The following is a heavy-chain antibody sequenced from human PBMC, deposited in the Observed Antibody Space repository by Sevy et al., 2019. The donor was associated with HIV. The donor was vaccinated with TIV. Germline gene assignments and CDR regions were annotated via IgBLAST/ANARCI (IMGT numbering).Heavy chain of an antibody. CDR1: GFNFNNYA. Sequence: GESLKISCAAAGFNFNNYAMTWVRQAPGKGLEWVSGISFSGSKTYYAESVKGRFSISRDPSKNTLYLQMNNVRVEDTAVYFCAKTPFMDFWNDYYSFYFDFRGQGTLVTVSS. J-gene: IGHJ4*02. CDR2: ISFSGSKT. V-gene: IGHV3-23*01. CDR3: AKTPFMDFWNDYYSFYFDF. D-gene: IGHD3-3*01.